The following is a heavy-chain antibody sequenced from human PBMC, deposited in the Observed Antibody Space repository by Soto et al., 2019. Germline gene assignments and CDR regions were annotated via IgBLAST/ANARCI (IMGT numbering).Heavy chain of an antibody. V-gene: IGHV4-4*02. CDR1: GVSISSSNW. Sequence: QVQLQESGPGLVKPSGTLSLTCVVSGVSISSSNWWSWVRQPPGKGLEWIGEIYHSGSTNYNPSLKSRLTISVAKSKRQFSLKLTSVTAADTAVYYCTRRETIFGVFTPMQWFDPWGQGTLVTVSS. CDR2: IYHSGST. D-gene: IGHD3-3*01. CDR3: TRRETIFGVFTPMQWFDP. J-gene: IGHJ5*02.